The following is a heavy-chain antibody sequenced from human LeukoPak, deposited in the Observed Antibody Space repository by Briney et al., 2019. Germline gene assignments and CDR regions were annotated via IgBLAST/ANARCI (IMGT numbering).Heavy chain of an antibody. V-gene: IGHV4-31*03. CDR3: ARVEPNRHWFDP. CDR1: GGSISSGGYY. J-gene: IGHJ5*02. CDR2: IYYGGST. D-gene: IGHD1-1*01. Sequence: SETLSLTCTVSGGSISSGGYYWSWIRQHPGKGLEWIGYIYYGGSTYHNPSLKSRVTISVDTSKNQFSLKLSSVTAADTAVYYCARVEPNRHWFDPWGQGTLVTVSS.